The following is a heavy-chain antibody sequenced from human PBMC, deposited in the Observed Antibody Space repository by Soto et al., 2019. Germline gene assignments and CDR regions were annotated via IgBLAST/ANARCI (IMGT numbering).Heavy chain of an antibody. V-gene: IGHV4-59*01. CDR3: ARVEGTIFGVVMGYFDY. J-gene: IGHJ4*02. Sequence: SETLSLTCTVSGGSISSYYWSWIRQPPGKGLEWIGYIYYSGSTNYNTSLKSRVTISVDTSKNQFSLKLSSVTAADTAVYYCARVEGTIFGVVMGYFDYWGQGTLVTVSS. D-gene: IGHD3-3*01. CDR1: GGSISSYY. CDR2: IYYSGST.